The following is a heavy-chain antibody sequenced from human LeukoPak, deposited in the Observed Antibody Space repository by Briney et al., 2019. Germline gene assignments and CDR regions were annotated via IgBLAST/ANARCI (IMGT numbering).Heavy chain of an antibody. D-gene: IGHD6-13*01. CDR2: IYYSGST. CDR3: ARRIAADNYYFDY. J-gene: IGHJ4*02. CDR1: GGSISSSSYY. V-gene: IGHV4-39*07. Sequence: PSETLSLTCTVSGGSISSSSYYWGWIRQPPGKGLEWIGSIYYSGSTYYNPSLKSRVTISVDTSKNQFSLKLSSVTAADTAVYYCARRIAADNYYFDYWGQGTLVTVSS.